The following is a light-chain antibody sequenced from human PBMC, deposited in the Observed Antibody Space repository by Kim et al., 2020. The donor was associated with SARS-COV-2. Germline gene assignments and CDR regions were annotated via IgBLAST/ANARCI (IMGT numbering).Light chain of an antibody. J-gene: IGKJ4*01. CDR3: QQSGSSPLT. V-gene: IGKV3-20*01. CDR2: GAS. Sequence: EIVLTQSPGTLSLSPGERATLSCRASQSVSSNNLAWYQQKPGQAPRLLIYGASTRATGIPDRFSGSGSRTDFTLTISRLEPEDFAVYYCQQSGSSPLTFGGGTKVDIK. CDR1: QSVSSNN.